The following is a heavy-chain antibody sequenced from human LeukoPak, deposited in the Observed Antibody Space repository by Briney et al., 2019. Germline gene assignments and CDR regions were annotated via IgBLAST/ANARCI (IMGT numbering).Heavy chain of an antibody. J-gene: IGHJ4*02. V-gene: IGHV4-59*12. CDR1: GGSISSYY. CDR3: ARAPPGDSHDY. D-gene: IGHD5-18*01. Sequence: SETLSLTCTVSGGSISSYYWSWIRQPPGKGLEWIGYIYYSGSTNYNPSLKSRVTISVDTSKNQFSLRLSSVSAADTAVYYCARAPPGDSHDYWGQGTLVTISS. CDR2: IYYSGST.